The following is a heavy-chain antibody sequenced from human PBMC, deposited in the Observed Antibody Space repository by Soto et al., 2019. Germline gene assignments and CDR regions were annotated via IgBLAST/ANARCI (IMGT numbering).Heavy chain of an antibody. CDR3: ARAFFYQGSDSRRYSFDAFDF. J-gene: IGHJ3*01. CDR1: GYTFTSSG. V-gene: IGHV1-18*01. Sequence: ASVKVSCKASGYTFTSSGMSWVRQAPGQGLEWMGWISAHTGSSEYAQRFQGRVTMTTDRSPSTAYMELRSLRSDDTAVYYCARAFFYQGSDSRRYSFDAFDFWGPGTLVTVSS. D-gene: IGHD3-22*01. CDR2: ISAHTGSS.